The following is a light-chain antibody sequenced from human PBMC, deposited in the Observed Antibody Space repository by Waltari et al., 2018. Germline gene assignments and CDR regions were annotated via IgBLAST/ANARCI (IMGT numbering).Light chain of an antibody. V-gene: IGKV3-20*01. CDR2: AAS. Sequence: EIVLTQSPGTLSLSPGERATLSCRASQSVSSNSLAWYQQKPGQAPRLLIYAASSRATGIPDRFSGSGSGTDFTLTMSRLEPEDFAVYYCQQYGSSPRTFGPGTKVDVK. J-gene: IGKJ3*01. CDR1: QSVSSNS. CDR3: QQYGSSPRT.